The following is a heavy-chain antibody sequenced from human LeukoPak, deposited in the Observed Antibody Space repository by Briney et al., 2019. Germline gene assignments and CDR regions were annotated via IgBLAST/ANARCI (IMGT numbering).Heavy chain of an antibody. CDR3: AKESPVFDY. CDR1: GFTFTSHT. V-gene: IGHV3-23*01. J-gene: IGHJ4*02. CDR2: ISGSGGST. Sequence: GGSLRLSCAASGFTFTSHTMSWVRQAPGKGLEWVSAISGSGGSTHYADSVKGRFTISRDNSKNTLYLQMSSLRAEDTAVYYCAKESPVFDYWGQGTLVTVSS.